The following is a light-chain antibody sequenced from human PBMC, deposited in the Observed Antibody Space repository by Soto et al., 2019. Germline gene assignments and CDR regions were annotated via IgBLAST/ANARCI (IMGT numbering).Light chain of an antibody. J-gene: IGLJ3*02. V-gene: IGLV6-57*03. CDR2: EDN. CDR3: QSYDSNLWV. CDR1: SGSIASNY. Sequence: NFMLTQPHSVSESPGKTVTISCTRSSGSIASNYVQWYHQRPGSAPTTVIYEDNQRPSGVPDRFSGSIDSSSNSASLTISGLKTEDEADYYCQSYDSNLWVFGGGTKLTVL.